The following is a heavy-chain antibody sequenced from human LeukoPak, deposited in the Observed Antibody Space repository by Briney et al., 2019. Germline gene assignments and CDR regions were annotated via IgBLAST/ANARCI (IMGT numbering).Heavy chain of an antibody. CDR2: IYYSGST. J-gene: IGHJ5*02. CDR3: ARSESRYYSSGSYFS. D-gene: IGHD3-10*01. CDR1: GGSISSYY. Sequence: SETLSLTCTVSGGSISSYYWGWIRQPPGKGLEWIGYIYYSGSTNYNPSLKSRVTISVDTSKNQFSLKLSSVTAADTAVYYCARSESRYYSSGSYFSWGQGTLVTVSS. V-gene: IGHV4-59*01.